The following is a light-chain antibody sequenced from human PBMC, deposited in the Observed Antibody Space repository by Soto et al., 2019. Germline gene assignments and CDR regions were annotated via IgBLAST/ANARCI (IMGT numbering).Light chain of an antibody. V-gene: IGKV3-15*01. CDR1: QSVSSN. CDR2: DTS. J-gene: IGKJ2*01. Sequence: EIGMTQSPATLSVSPGERATLSCRASQSVSSNLAWYQQKPGQAPRLLIHDTSTRATGIPARFSGSGSVTEFTLTISSLQSEDFAVYYCQQYNNWPPFTFGQGTKLEIK. CDR3: QQYNNWPPFT.